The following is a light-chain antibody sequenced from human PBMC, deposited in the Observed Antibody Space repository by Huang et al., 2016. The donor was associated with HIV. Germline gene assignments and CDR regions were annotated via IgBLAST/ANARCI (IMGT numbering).Light chain of an antibody. J-gene: IGKJ2*01. Sequence: ERVLTQSPGTLSVSPGERATLSCRTSQGIGNSLAWYQLKLGQAPRLLIYETFIRASDIPARFSGGGSEIDFTLTISGLQSEDSAVYYCQQYHEWPRTFGQGTKVEIK. CDR2: ETF. CDR3: QQYHEWPRT. V-gene: IGKV3-15*01. CDR1: QGIGNS.